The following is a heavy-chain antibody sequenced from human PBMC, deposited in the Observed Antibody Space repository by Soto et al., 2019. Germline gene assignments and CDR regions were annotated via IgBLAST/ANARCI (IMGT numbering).Heavy chain of an antibody. J-gene: IGHJ4*02. V-gene: IGHV4-59*01. Sequence: PSETLSLTCTVSGGSISSYYWSWIRRPPGKGLEWIGYIYYSGSTNYNPSLRSRVTISVDTSKNQFSLKLSSVTAADTAVYYCARSGADNSDRFDYWGQGTLVTVSS. CDR1: GGSISSYY. D-gene: IGHD1-20*01. CDR3: ARSGADNSDRFDY. CDR2: IYYSGST.